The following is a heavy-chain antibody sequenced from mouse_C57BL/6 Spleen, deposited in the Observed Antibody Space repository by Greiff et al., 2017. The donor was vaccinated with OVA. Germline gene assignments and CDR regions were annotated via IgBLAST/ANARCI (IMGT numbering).Heavy chain of an antibody. V-gene: IGHV1-55*01. D-gene: IGHD1-1*01. CDR2: INTGSGST. CDR1: GYTFTSYW. Sequence: VQVEESGAELVKPGASVKMSCKASGYTFTSYWISWVKQRPGQGLEWIGDINTGSGSTNYNEKFKGKVTLTVDKSSSTVYMQLSSLTSEDSAVYYTARFISTTVDGYSAVAYWGQGTSVTVSA. J-gene: IGHJ3*01. CDR3: ARFISTTVDGYSAVAY.